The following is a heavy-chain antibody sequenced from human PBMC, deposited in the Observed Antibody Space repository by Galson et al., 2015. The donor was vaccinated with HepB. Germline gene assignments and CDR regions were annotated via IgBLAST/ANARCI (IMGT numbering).Heavy chain of an antibody. CDR1: GYTFTSYG. CDR3: ARDRFRFYYDSSGASVGY. CDR2: ISAYNGNT. J-gene: IGHJ4*02. Sequence: SVKVSCKASGYTFTSYGISWVRQAPGQGLEWMGWISAYNGNTNYAQKLQGRVTMTTDTSTSTDYMELRSLRSDDTAVYYCARDRFRFYYDSSGASVGYWGQGTLVTVSS. D-gene: IGHD3-22*01. V-gene: IGHV1-18*04.